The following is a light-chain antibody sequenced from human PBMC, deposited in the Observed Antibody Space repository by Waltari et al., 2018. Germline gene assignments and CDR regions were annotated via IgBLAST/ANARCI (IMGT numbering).Light chain of an antibody. V-gene: IGLV1-40*01. CDR2: GNN. CDR1: SSTIGAGDA. CDR3: QSYDNGLRGRV. Sequence: QSVLPQPPSVAGAPGQRVTISCTGSSSTIGAGDAVHWYQQFPGTAPKLLIYGNNDRPSGVPDRFSGSKSATSASLAITGLQADDEAEYHCQSYDNGLRGRVFGGGTKVTVL. J-gene: IGLJ3*02.